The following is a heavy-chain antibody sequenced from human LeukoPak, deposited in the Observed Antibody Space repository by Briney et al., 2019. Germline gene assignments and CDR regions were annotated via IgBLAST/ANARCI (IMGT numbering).Heavy chain of an antibody. Sequence: SQTLSLTCTVSGGSISSDLYYWHWLRQPAGTGLEWIGRFYNSGRTNFNPSLKSRVTISADTSKNQFSLKLRSVTAADTAVYYCARGDLKSDWFDPWGQGTLVIVST. J-gene: IGHJ5*02. CDR1: GGSISSDLYY. CDR2: FYNSGRT. V-gene: IGHV4-61*02. CDR3: ARGDLKSDWFDP. D-gene: IGHD3-3*01.